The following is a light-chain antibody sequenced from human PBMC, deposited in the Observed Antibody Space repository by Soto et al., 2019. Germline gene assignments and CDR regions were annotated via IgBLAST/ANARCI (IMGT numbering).Light chain of an antibody. CDR1: QSVSSSY. J-gene: IGKJ1*01. CDR3: QQYCSSPT. Sequence: EIVLTQSPGTLSLSPGERATLSCRASQSVSSSYLAWYQQKPGQAPRLLIYGASSRATGIPDRFSGSGSGTDFTLTISRLEPEDFGVYYCQQYCSSPTFGQGTKVDIK. CDR2: GAS. V-gene: IGKV3-20*01.